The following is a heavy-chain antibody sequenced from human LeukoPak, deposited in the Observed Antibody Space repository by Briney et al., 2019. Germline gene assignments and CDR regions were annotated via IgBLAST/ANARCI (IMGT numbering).Heavy chain of an antibody. J-gene: IGHJ4*02. CDR3: ASGSGFLFDS. CDR1: GGTFSSYA. V-gene: IGHV1-69*04. CDR2: IIPILGIA. Sequence: ASVKVSCKASGGTFSSYAISWVRQAPGQGLEWMGRIIPILGIANYAQKFQGRVTITADKSTSTAYMELRSLRAEDTAVYYCASGSGFLFDSWGQGTLVTVSS. D-gene: IGHD6-19*01.